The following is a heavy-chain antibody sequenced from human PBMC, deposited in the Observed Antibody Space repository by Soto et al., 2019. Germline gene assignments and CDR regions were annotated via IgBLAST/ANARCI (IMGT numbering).Heavy chain of an antibody. CDR1: GSTLTTYD. Sequence: ASVKVSCKASGSTLTTYDIHWVRQASGQGLEWMGWINPNSDDRLYAQKFQGRVTMTRDTSASTAYMELSSLRSEDTAVYYCASRMYYYGSGSYSGPDAFDIWG. J-gene: IGHJ3*02. CDR2: INPNSDDR. CDR3: ASRMYYYGSGSYSGPDAFDI. V-gene: IGHV1-8*01. D-gene: IGHD3-10*01.